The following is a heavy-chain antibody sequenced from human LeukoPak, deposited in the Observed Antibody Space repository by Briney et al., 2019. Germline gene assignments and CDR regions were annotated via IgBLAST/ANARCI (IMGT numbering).Heavy chain of an antibody. CDR2: ISAGGGST. CDR3: AKVVDMVRGPIDY. V-gene: IGHV3-23*01. Sequence: PGGSLRLSCAASGFTFSRHWMYWVRQAPGKGLEWVSVISAGGGSTLYADSVKGRFTISRDNSKNTLYLQMNSLRAEDTAVYYCAKVVDMVRGPIDYWGQGTLVTVSS. CDR1: GFTFSRHW. J-gene: IGHJ4*02. D-gene: IGHD3-10*01.